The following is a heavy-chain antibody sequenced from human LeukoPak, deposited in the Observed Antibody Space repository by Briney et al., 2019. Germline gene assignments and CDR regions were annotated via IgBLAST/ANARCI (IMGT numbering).Heavy chain of an antibody. Sequence: PSETLSLTCTVSGGSIRNYGWNWIRQSPGKGLEWIGYIYYTGATNYNPSLKSRVTISIDRFKNQFSLRLSSVTVADTAMYYCSRERRDYYASGAYAYPFEYWGQGTRVAVSS. D-gene: IGHD3-10*01. CDR3: SRERRDYYASGAYAYPFEY. CDR2: IYYTGAT. V-gene: IGHV4-59*01. CDR1: GGSIRNYG. J-gene: IGHJ4*02.